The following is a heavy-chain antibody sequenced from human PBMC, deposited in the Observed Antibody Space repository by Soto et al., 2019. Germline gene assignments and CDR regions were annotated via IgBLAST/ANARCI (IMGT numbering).Heavy chain of an antibody. V-gene: IGHV4-59*01. D-gene: IGHD6-19*01. CDR1: GGSISSYY. Sequence: PSETLSLTCTVSGGSISSYYWSRIRQPPGKGLEWIGYIYYSGSTNYNPSLKSRVTISVDTSKNQFSLKLSSVTAADTAVYYCARDGRAGTGYYYYGMDVWGQGTTVTVS. CDR3: ARDGRAGTGYYYYGMDV. J-gene: IGHJ6*02. CDR2: IYYSGST.